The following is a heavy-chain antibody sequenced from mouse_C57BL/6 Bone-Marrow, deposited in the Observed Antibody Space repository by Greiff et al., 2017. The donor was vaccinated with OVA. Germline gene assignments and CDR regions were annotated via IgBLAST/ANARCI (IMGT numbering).Heavy chain of an antibody. CDR1: GYTFTSYW. D-gene: IGHD1-1*01. CDR3: ARRVYYGSKGFAY. CDR2: IHPNSGST. J-gene: IGHJ3*01. Sequence: QVQLQQPGAELVKPGASVKLSCKASGYTFTSYWMHWVKQRPGQGLEWIGMIHPNSGSTNYNEKFKSKATLTVDKSSSTAYMQLSSLTSEDSAVYYCARRVYYGSKGFAYWGQGTLVTVSA. V-gene: IGHV1-64*01.